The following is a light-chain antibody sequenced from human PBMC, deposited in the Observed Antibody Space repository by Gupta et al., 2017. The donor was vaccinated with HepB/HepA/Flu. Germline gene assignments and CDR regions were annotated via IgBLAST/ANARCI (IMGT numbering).Light chain of an antibody. CDR3: QQYYVSPVT. V-gene: IGKV4-1*01. CDR1: QPVLSTFKNKNY. CDR2: WAS. Sequence: DVVLTQFPDSLALSLGGRATINCKSSQPVLSTFKNKNYLAWFQQKPGQPPKLLLYWASTRESGVPDRFSGSGSGTDFTLTISSLQAEDVAVYFCQQYYVSPVTFGQGTKVEVK. J-gene: IGKJ1*01.